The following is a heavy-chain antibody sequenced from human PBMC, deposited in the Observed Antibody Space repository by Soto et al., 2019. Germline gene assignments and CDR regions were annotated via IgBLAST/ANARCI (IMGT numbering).Heavy chain of an antibody. D-gene: IGHD3-22*01. J-gene: IGHJ6*02. CDR2: ISAYNGNT. V-gene: IGHV1-18*01. CDR3: ARELSAYDSSGYYYNYYYYGMDV. Sequence: VASVKVSCKASGYTFTSYGISWVRQAPGQGLEWMGWISAYNGNTNYAQKLQGRVTMTTDTSTSTAYMELRSLRSDDTAVYYCARELSAYDSSGYYYNYYYYGMDVWGQGTTVTVSS. CDR1: GYTFTSYG.